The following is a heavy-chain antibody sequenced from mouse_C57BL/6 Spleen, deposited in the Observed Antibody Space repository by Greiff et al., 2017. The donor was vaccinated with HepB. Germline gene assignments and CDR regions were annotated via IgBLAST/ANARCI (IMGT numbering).Heavy chain of an antibody. V-gene: IGHV5-17*01. Sequence: EVKLMESGGGLVKPGGSLKLSCAASGFTFSDYGMHWVRQAPEKGLEWVAYISSGSSTIYYADTVKGRFTISRDNAKNTLFLQMTSLRSEDTAMYYCARKELRFYYFDYWGQGTTLTVSS. CDR3: ARKELRFYYFDY. CDR2: ISSGSSTI. D-gene: IGHD3-2*02. J-gene: IGHJ2*01. CDR1: GFTFSDYG.